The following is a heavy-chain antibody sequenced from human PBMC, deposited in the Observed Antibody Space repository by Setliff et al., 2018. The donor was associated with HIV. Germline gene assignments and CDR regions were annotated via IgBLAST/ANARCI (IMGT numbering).Heavy chain of an antibody. Sequence: ASVKVSCKASGYTFTSYAMNWVRQAPGQGLEWMGWINTNTGNPTYAQGFTGRFVFSLDTSVSTAYLQISSLKAEDTAVYYCARGKRAMVRGVIITPAFDIWGQGTMVT. CDR3: ARGKRAMVRGVIITPAFDI. CDR2: INTNTGNP. CDR1: GYTFTSYA. J-gene: IGHJ3*02. V-gene: IGHV7-4-1*02. D-gene: IGHD3-10*01.